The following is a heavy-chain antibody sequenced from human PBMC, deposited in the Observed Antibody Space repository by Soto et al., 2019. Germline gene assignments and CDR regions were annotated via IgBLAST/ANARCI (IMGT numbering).Heavy chain of an antibody. CDR3: ARLWFGELTENAYYYYGMDV. J-gene: IGHJ6*02. D-gene: IGHD3-10*01. CDR2: IYPGDSDT. Sequence: GESLKISCKGSGYSFTSYWIGWVRQMPGKGLEWMGIIYPGDSDTRYSPSFQGQVTISADKSISTAYLQWSSLKASDTAMYYCARLWFGELTENAYYYYGMDVWGQGTTVTVSS. V-gene: IGHV5-51*01. CDR1: GYSFTSYW.